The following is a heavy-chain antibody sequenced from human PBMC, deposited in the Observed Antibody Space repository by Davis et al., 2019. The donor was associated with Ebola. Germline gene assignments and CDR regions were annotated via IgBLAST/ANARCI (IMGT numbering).Heavy chain of an antibody. J-gene: IGHJ4*02. CDR3: ARRDSYYDSSGYYPFDY. V-gene: IGHV4-39*01. CDR2: IYYSGST. CDR1: GGSISSRSYY. D-gene: IGHD3-22*01. Sequence: SETLSLTCTVSGGSISSRSYYWGWIRQPPGKGLEWIGSIYYSGSTYYNPSLKSRVTISVDTSKNQFSLKLSSVTAADTAVYYCARRDSYYDSSGYYPFDYWGQGTLVTVSS.